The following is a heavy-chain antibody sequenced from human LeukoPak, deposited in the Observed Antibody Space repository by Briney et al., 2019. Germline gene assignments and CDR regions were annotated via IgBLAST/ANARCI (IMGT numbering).Heavy chain of an antibody. J-gene: IGHJ4*02. CDR3: ARVTPYNYYDSMLFDY. D-gene: IGHD3-22*01. CDR2: IYYSGST. Sequence: PSETLSLTCTVSGGSISSYYWSWIRQPPGKGLEWIGYIYYSGSTNYNPSLKSRVTISVDTSKNQFSLKLSSVTAADTAVYYCARVTPYNYYDSMLFDYWGQGTLVTVSS. V-gene: IGHV4-59*01. CDR1: GGSISSYY.